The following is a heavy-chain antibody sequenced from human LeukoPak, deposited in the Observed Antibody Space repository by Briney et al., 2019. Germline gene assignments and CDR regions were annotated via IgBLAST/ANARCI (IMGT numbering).Heavy chain of an antibody. CDR3: ARLRLGGYDYPYYFDY. V-gene: IGHV4-4*09. D-gene: IGHD5-12*01. CDR2: IYTSGST. Sequence: SETLSLTCTVSGGSISSYYWSWIRQPPGKGLEWIGYIYTSGSTNYNPSLKSRVTISVDTSKNQFSLKLSSVTAADTAVYYCARLRLGGYDYPYYFDYWGQGTQVTVSS. J-gene: IGHJ4*02. CDR1: GGSISSYY.